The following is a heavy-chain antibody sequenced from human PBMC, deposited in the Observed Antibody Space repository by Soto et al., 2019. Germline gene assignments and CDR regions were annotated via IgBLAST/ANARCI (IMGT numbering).Heavy chain of an antibody. D-gene: IGHD2-2*01. CDR1: GFTFSNHN. Sequence: PGGSLRLSCAASGFTFSNHNMHWVRQAPGKGLEWVSYISSSGSTIYYADSVKGRFTISRDNAKNSLYLQMNSLRAEDTAVYYCARDLGYCSSTSCQPGPWGQGTMVTVSS. CDR3: ARDLGYCSSTSCQPGP. J-gene: IGHJ3*01. CDR2: ISSSGSTI. V-gene: IGHV3-48*04.